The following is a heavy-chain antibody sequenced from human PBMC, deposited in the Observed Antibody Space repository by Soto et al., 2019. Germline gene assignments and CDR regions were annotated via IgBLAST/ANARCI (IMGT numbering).Heavy chain of an antibody. J-gene: IGHJ4*02. CDR3: ARGTVTTGALFDY. CDR2: INAGDGNT. Sequence: QVQLVQSGAEVKKPGASVKVSCKASGYTFSSYAIHWVRQAPGQRLEWMGWINAGDGNTKYSQRLQGRVTISRDTSPSTAYMELTSLRSEDMAVYYCARGTVTTGALFDYWGQGTLVTVSS. CDR1: GYTFSSYA. V-gene: IGHV1-3*01. D-gene: IGHD4-17*01.